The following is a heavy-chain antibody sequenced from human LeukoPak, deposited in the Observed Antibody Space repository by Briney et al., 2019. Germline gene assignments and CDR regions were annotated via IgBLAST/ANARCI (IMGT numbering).Heavy chain of an antibody. CDR1: GFTFGGYT. V-gene: IGHV3-23*01. CDR2: ISGSGGST. CDR3: AKARYSSSWYLDY. J-gene: IGHJ4*02. D-gene: IGHD6-13*01. Sequence: GGSLRLSCTASGFTFGGYTVTWFRQAPGKGLEWVSAISGSGGSTYYADSVKGRFTISRDNSKNTLYLQMNSLRAEDTAVYYCAKARYSSSWYLDYWGQGTLVTVSS.